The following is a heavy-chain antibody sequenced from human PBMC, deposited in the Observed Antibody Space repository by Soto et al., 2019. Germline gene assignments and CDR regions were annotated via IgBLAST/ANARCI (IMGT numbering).Heavy chain of an antibody. D-gene: IGHD3-10*01. CDR3: AREAGRGYGSGSIDY. Sequence: QVQLQESGPGLVKPSQTLSLTCTVSGGSISSGGYYWSWIRQHPGKGLEWIGYIYYSGSTYYNPSLKIRVTISVDTSKNQFSLKLSSVTAADTAVYYCAREAGRGYGSGSIDYWGQGTLVTVSS. CDR1: GGSISSGGYY. CDR2: IYYSGST. J-gene: IGHJ4*02. V-gene: IGHV4-31*03.